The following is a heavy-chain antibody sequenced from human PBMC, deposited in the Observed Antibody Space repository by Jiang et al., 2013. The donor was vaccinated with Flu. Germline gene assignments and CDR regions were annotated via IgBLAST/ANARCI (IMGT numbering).Heavy chain of an antibody. CDR3: VRVFRRDSEFGYYHFDS. V-gene: IGHV4-38-2*02. J-gene: IGHJ4*02. D-gene: IGHD4-17*01. CDR1: NYSISTSYY. Sequence: GLVKPSETLSLTCTVSNYSISTSYYWGWIRQSPGEGLQWIGSIRHSGNTYFNPSLKSRVTLSVDATNNHFSLKLTSMTAADTAIYYCVRVFRRDSEFGYYHFDSWSQGTLVSVSS. CDR2: IRHSGNT.